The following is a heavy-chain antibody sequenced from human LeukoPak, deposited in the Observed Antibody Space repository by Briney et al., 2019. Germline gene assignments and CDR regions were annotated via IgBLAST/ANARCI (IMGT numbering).Heavy chain of an antibody. CDR3: ARGLRELQNG. V-gene: IGHV4-34*01. D-gene: IGHD1-26*01. CDR1: GGSFSGYY. Sequence: SETLSLTCAVYGGSFSGYYWSWIRQPPGKGLEWIGEINHSGSTNYNPSLKSRVTISVDTSKNQFSLKLSSVTAADTAVYYCARGLRELQNGWVQGTQDSVSS. J-gene: IGHJ4*02. CDR2: INHSGST.